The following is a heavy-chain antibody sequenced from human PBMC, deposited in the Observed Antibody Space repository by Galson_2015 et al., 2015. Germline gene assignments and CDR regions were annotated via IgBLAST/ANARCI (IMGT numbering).Heavy chain of an antibody. D-gene: IGHD3-3*01. CDR3: ARGGDFWGAYWGRADY. V-gene: IGHV3-33*01. J-gene: IGHJ4*02. CDR1: GFTFSSYG. Sequence: SLRLSCAASGFTFSSYGMHWVRQAPGKGLEWVAVIWYDGSNKYYADSVKGRFTISRDNAKNTLYLQMNNLRAEDTAVYYCARGGDFWGAYWGRADYWGQGTLVTVSS. CDR2: IWYDGSNK.